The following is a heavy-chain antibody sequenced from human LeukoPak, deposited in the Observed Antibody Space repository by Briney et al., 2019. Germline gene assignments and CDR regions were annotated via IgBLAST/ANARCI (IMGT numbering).Heavy chain of an antibody. V-gene: IGHV3-66*01. CDR1: GFTVSSNY. D-gene: IGHD3-3*01. J-gene: IGHJ4*02. Sequence: GGSLRLSCAASGFTVSSNYMSWVRQAPGKGLEWVSVIYSGGSTYFADSVRGRFTISRDNSKSTMYVQMNSLRVEDTAVYYCANWREGVRPDFESWGQGTLVTVSP. CDR3: ANWREGVRPDFES. CDR2: IYSGGST.